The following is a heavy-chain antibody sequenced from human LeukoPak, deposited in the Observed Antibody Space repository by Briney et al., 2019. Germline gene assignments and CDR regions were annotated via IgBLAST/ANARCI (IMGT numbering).Heavy chain of an antibody. D-gene: IGHD6-6*01. V-gene: IGHV4-4*07. CDR3: ARASSSGNWFDP. CDR2: IYTSGST. J-gene: IGHJ5*02. Sequence: SETLSFTCTGSGGSISSYYWSWIRQPAGKGLEWIGRIYTSGSTNYNPSLKSRVTMSVDTSKNQFSLKLSSVTAADTAVYYCARASSSGNWFDPWGQGTLVTVSS. CDR1: GGSISSYY.